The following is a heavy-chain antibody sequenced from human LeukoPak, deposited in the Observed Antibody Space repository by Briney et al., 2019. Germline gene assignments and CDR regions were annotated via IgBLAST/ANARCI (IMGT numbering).Heavy chain of an antibody. J-gene: IGHJ4*02. CDR3: ARPYYGDDGGLFDY. D-gene: IGHD4-17*01. CDR2: INPNSGGT. V-gene: IGHV1-2*02. Sequence: GASVNVSCKASGYTFTGYYMHWVRQAPGQGLEWMGWINPNSGGTNYAQKFQGRVTMTRDTSISTAYMELSRLRSDDTAVYYCARPYYGDDGGLFDYWGQGTLVTVSS. CDR1: GYTFTGYY.